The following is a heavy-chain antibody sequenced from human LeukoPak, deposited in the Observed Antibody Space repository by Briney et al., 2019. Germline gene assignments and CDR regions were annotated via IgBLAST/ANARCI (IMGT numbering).Heavy chain of an antibody. CDR3: ASATLRGGPFDF. V-gene: IGHV4-31*03. CDR1: GDSISSGCYY. J-gene: IGHJ4*02. Sequence: SETLSLTCTVSGDSISSGCYYWTWIRQHPGKGLEWFSNIFTSGNTYYNPSLKGRMFTSVDTSKSEFSLRLTSVTAADTAVYYCASATLRGGPFDFWGQGLQVTVSS. D-gene: IGHD2-15*01. CDR2: IFTSGNT.